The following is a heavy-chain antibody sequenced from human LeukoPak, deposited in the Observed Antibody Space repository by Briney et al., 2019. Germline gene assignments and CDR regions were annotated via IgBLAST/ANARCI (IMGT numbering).Heavy chain of an antibody. CDR1: GFTFSSYG. V-gene: IGHV3-30*18. Sequence: GRTLRLSCAASGFTFSSYGMHWVRQAPGKGLEWVAVTKYGGSIKKYADSVKDRLTISRDNSKNTLYLQMNSLRVEDTAVYYCAKDTCKEGGDCWRHFDYWGQGTLVSLST. D-gene: IGHD2-21*02. CDR2: TKYGGSIK. CDR3: AKDTCKEGGDCWRHFDY. J-gene: IGHJ4*02.